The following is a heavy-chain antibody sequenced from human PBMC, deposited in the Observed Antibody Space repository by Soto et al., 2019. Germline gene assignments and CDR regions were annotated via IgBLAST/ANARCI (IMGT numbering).Heavy chain of an antibody. D-gene: IGHD6-19*01. Sequence: KTSETLSLTCTVSGGSVSSGSYYWSWIRQPPGKGLEWIGYIYYSGSTNYNPSLKSRVTISVDTSNNQFSLKLTSVTAADTAVYYCARVHVMVVAGSTFDYWGHGTLVTVSS. J-gene: IGHJ4*01. CDR3: ARVHVMVVAGSTFDY. V-gene: IGHV4-61*01. CDR1: GGSVSSGSYY. CDR2: IYYSGST.